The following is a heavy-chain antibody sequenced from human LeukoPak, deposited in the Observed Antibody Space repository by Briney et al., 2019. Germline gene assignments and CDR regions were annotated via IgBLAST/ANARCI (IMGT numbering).Heavy chain of an antibody. CDR1: GDTFTSKG. D-gene: IGHD3-3*01. J-gene: IGHJ3*02. Sequence: PWASVKVSCKASGDTFTSKGFTWVRQAPGQGLEWMGWIGAYSGNTNYAQKFQGRVTMTTDTSTTTAYIELRSLRSDDTAVYYCARLSIFRVITHEAFDMWGQGTMVTVSS. V-gene: IGHV1-18*01. CDR3: ARLSIFRVITHEAFDM. CDR2: IGAYSGNT.